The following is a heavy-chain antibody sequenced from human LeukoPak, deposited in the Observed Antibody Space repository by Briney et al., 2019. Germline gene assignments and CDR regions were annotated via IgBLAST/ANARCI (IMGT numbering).Heavy chain of an antibody. V-gene: IGHV4-30-4*08. CDR2: IYYSGST. J-gene: IGHJ5*02. Sequence: SETLSLTCTVSGGSISSGDYCWSWIRQPPGKGLEWIGYIYYSGSTYYNPSLKSRVTISVDTSKNQFSLKLSSVTAADTAVYYCARAEDGYSNWFDPWGQGTLVTVSS. CDR3: ARAEDGYSNWFDP. CDR1: GGSISSGDYC. D-gene: IGHD5-24*01.